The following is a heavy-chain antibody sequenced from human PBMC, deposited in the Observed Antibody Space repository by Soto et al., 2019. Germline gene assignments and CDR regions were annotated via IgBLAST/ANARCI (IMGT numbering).Heavy chain of an antibody. D-gene: IGHD6-13*01. CDR3: AKDSSSWYRVLSDI. Sequence: GGSLRLSCAASGFTFSSYAMSWVRQAPGEGLEWVSAISGSGGSTYYADSVKGRFTISRDNSKNTLYLQMNSLRAEDTAVYYCAKDSSSWYRVLSDIWGLGTMVIVSS. J-gene: IGHJ3*02. V-gene: IGHV3-23*01. CDR2: ISGSGGST. CDR1: GFTFSSYA.